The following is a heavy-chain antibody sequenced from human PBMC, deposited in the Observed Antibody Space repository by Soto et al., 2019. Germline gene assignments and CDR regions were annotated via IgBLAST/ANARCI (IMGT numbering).Heavy chain of an antibody. V-gene: IGHV1-46*01. CDR2: INPSGGST. J-gene: IGHJ3*02. Sequence: GASVKVSGKASGYTFTSYYMHWVRQAPGQGLEWMGIINPSGGSTSYAQKFQGRVTMTRDTSTSTVYMELSSLRSEDTAVYYCARRLDTAMVTGAFDIWGQGTMVTVSS. CDR3: ARRLDTAMVTGAFDI. CDR1: GYTFTSYY. D-gene: IGHD5-18*01.